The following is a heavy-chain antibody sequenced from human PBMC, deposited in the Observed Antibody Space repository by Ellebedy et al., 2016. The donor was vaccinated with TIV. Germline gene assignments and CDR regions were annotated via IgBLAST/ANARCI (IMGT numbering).Heavy chain of an antibody. V-gene: IGHV3-7*01. J-gene: IGHJ4*02. Sequence: PGGSLRLSCAASGFTLGHYGMHWVRQAPGKGLEWVANIKQDGSEEYYVDSVKGRFTISRDNAKNSLYLQMNSLRAEDTAVYYCVRGSTHSYYNVDYWGQGTLVTVSS. CDR3: VRGSTHSYYNVDY. D-gene: IGHD3-10*01. CDR2: IKQDGSEE. CDR1: GFTLGHYG.